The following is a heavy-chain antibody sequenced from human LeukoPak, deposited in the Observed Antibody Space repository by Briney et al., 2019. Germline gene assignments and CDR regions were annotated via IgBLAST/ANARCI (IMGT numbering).Heavy chain of an antibody. CDR3: ARDAVYSSSWQYY. CDR1: GFTFSSYG. V-gene: IGHV3-33*01. D-gene: IGHD6-13*01. Sequence: GRSLRLSCAGSGFTFSSYGMHWVRQAPGKGLEWVAVIWYDGSNKYYADSVKGRFTISRDNSKNTLYLQMNSLRAEDTAVYYCARDAVYSSSWQYYWGQGTLVTVSS. CDR2: IWYDGSNK. J-gene: IGHJ4*02.